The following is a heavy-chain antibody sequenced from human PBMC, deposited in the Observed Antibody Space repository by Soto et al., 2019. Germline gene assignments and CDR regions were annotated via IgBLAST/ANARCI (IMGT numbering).Heavy chain of an antibody. D-gene: IGHD3-22*01. CDR1: GGTFSSYA. J-gene: IGHJ4*02. V-gene: IGHV1-69*01. CDR2: IIPIFGTA. CDR3: ARERSYYYDSSGYYYFDY. Sequence: QVQLVQSGAEVQKPGSSVKVSCKASGGTFSSYAISWVRQAPGQGLEWMGGIIPIFGTANYAQKFQGRVTITADESTSTAYMELSSLRSEDTAVYYCARERSYYYDSSGYYYFDYWGQGTLVTVSS.